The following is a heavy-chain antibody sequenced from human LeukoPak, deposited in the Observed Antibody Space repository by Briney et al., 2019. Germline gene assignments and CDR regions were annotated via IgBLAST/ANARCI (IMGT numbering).Heavy chain of an antibody. J-gene: IGHJ4*02. V-gene: IGHV3-74*01. Sequence: GGSLRLSCTASGFDFRNYWMHWVRQAPGKGLRWVSRIIGDGGLTHYADSVRGRFTISRDNAKNMLYLQMHSLRVEDTAFYFCVRDIHNWNFDYWGQGSLVTVSS. D-gene: IGHD1-20*01. CDR3: VRDIHNWNFDY. CDR1: GFDFRNYW. CDR2: IIGDGGLT.